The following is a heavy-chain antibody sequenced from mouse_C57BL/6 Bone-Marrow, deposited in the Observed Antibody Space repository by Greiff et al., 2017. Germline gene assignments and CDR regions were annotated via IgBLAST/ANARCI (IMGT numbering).Heavy chain of an antibody. Sequence: VKLVESGPGLVQPSQSLSITCTVSGFSLPSYGVHWVRQSPGKGLEWLGVIWRGGSTDYNAAFMSRLSITKDNSKSQVFFKMNSLQADDTAIYYCAKGGIFDSYYDYYAMDYWGQGTSVTVSS. V-gene: IGHV2-5*01. D-gene: IGHD2-3*01. CDR3: AKGGIFDSYYDYYAMDY. J-gene: IGHJ4*01. CDR2: IWRGGST. CDR1: GFSLPSYG.